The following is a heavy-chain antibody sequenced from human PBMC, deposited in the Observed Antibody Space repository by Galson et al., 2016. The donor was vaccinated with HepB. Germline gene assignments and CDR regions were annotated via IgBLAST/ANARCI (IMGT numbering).Heavy chain of an antibody. CDR1: GDFNTSDSHF. V-gene: IGHV4-39*01. D-gene: IGHD6-13*01. CDR2: IYHSGST. Sequence: SETLSLTCSLSGDFNTSDSHFWHWVRQSPGKKMEWIGQIYHSGSTAYNPSLESRLSMSVDTSKTQFSLSLTSVTAADTGLYICARRGAGAGPLDLWGRGTLVTVSS. J-gene: IGHJ5*02. CDR3: ARRGAGAGPLDL.